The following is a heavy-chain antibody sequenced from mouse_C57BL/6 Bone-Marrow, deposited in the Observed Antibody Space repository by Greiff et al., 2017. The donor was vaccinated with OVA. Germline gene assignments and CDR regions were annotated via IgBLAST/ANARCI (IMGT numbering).Heavy chain of an antibody. Sequence: EVQGVESGGGLVQPGGSLSLSCAASGFTFTDYYMSWVRQPPGKALEWLGFIRNKANGYTTEYSASVKGRFTISRDNSQSILYLQMNALRAEDSATYYCARYLIYYGNYYAMDYWGQGTSVTVSS. D-gene: IGHD2-1*01. J-gene: IGHJ4*01. CDR1: GFTFTDYY. V-gene: IGHV7-3*01. CDR2: IRNKANGYTT. CDR3: ARYLIYYGNYYAMDY.